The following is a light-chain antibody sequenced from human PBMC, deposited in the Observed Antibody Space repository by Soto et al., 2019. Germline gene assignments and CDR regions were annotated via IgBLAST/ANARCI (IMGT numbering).Light chain of an antibody. CDR3: SSYTSSSTDV. Sequence: QSVLTQPPSVSGAPGQRVTISCTGSSSNIGAGYDVHWYQQRPGTAPKLLIFGNINRPSGVPDRFSGSKSGTSASLTISGLQAEDEADYYCSSYTSSSTDVFGTGTKLTVL. V-gene: IGLV1-40*01. CDR2: GNI. J-gene: IGLJ1*01. CDR1: SSNIGAGYD.